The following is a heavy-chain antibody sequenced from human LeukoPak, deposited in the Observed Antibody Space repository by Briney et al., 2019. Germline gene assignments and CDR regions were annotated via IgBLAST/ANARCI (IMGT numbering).Heavy chain of an antibody. J-gene: IGHJ3*02. D-gene: IGHD3-22*01. Sequence: GASVKVSCKASGYTFTSYGISWVRQAPGQGLEWMGWISAYNGNTNYAQKLQGRVTMPTDPSTSTAYMELRSLRSDDTAVYYCARGGAKGRPVVGIKGDIWGQGTMVAVSS. CDR1: GYTFTSYG. CDR3: ARGGAKGRPVVGIKGDI. V-gene: IGHV1-18*01. CDR2: ISAYNGNT.